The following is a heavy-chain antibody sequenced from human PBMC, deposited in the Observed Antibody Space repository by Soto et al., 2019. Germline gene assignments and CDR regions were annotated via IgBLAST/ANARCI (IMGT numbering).Heavy chain of an antibody. Sequence: PSETLSLTCTVSGGSISSGGYYWSWIRQHPGKGLEWIGYIYCSGSTYYNPSLKSRVTISVDTSKNQFSLKLSSVTAADTAVYYCALGRITIFGVVPDGMDVWGQGTTVTVSS. D-gene: IGHD3-3*01. CDR1: GGSISSGGYY. CDR3: ALGRITIFGVVPDGMDV. J-gene: IGHJ6*02. V-gene: IGHV4-31*03. CDR2: IYCSGST.